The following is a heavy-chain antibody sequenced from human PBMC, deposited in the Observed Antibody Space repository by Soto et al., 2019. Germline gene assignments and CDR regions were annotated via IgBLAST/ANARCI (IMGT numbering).Heavy chain of an antibody. CDR1: GFTFSSYD. CDR3: ARQGGDNSKLYYYYYYMDV. J-gene: IGHJ6*03. V-gene: IGHV3-13*01. CDR2: IGTAGDT. Sequence: GGSLRLSCAASGFTFSSYDMHWVRQATGKGLEWVSAIGTAGDTYYPGSVKGRFTISRENAKNSLYFQMNSLRAGDTAVYYCARQGGDNSKLYYYYYYMDVWGKGTTVTVSS. D-gene: IGHD4-17*01.